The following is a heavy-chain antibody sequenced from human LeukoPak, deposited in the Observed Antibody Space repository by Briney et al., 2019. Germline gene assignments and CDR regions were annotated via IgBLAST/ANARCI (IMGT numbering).Heavy chain of an antibody. J-gene: IGHJ4*02. CDR2: ISTSGGSS. V-gene: IGHV3-23*01. CDR3: ARLREVVIIPAAVDY. CDR1: GFTFSSYA. Sequence: PGGSLRLSCAASGFTFSSYAMSWVRQAPGKGLEWVSGISTSGGSSSYADSVKGRFTISRDNAKNSLYLQMNSLRAEDTAVYYCARLREVVIIPAAVDYWGQGTLVTVSS. D-gene: IGHD2-2*01.